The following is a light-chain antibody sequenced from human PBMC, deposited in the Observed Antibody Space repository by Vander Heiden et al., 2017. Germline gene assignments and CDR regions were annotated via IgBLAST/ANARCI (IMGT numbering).Light chain of an antibody. V-gene: IGKV3-15*01. CDR3: QQYNNWPPWT. CDR2: AAS. Sequence: EIVMTQSPATLSASPGERATLSCRASKSGSTNLSWYQQKPGQGPRLLIFAASTRAPGVPDRISGSGCGTEFALTISSRQSEDFAVYFCQQYNNWPPWTFGQGTKVEIK. J-gene: IGKJ1*01. CDR1: KSGSTN.